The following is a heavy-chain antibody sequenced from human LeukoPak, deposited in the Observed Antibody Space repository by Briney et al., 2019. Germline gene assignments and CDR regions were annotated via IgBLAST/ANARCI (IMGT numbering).Heavy chain of an antibody. CDR3: ARYYRLDY. J-gene: IGHJ4*02. CDR2: ISYDGSNK. CDR1: GFTYTKHA. V-gene: IGHV3-30*04. D-gene: IGHD3-10*01. Sequence: GGSLRLSCAASGFTYTKHAMHWVRQAPGKGLEWVAVISYDGSNKKYADSVKGRFTISRDNSKNTLYLQMNSLRAEDTAVYYCARYYRLDYWGQGTLVTVSS.